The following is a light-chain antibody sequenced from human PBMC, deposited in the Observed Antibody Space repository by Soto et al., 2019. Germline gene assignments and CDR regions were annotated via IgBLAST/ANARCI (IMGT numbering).Light chain of an antibody. CDR3: SSFTTSRTVV. CDR1: SSDVGAYNY. CDR2: DVN. V-gene: IGLV2-14*03. Sequence: QSALTQPASVSGSPGQSITISCTGTSSDVGAYNYVSWYRHHPGKAPKLMIYDVNNRPSGVSNRFSGSKSGNTASLTISGLQAEDEADYYCSSFTTSRTVVFGGGTKLTVL. J-gene: IGLJ2*01.